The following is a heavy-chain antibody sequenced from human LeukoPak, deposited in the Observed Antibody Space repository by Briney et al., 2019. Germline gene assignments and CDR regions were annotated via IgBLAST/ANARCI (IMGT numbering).Heavy chain of an antibody. V-gene: IGHV3-23*01. J-gene: IGHJ4*02. CDR1: GFTFSSYA. D-gene: IGHD6-19*01. CDR2: ISGGGGTT. CDR3: AKESRTIAVAGADY. Sequence: PGGSLRLSCAASGFTFSSYAMSWVGRAPGKGLEWVTAISGGGGTTYYADSVKGRFTISRDNSKNMLYLQMNSLRAEDTAVYYCAKESRTIAVAGADYWGQGTLVTVSS.